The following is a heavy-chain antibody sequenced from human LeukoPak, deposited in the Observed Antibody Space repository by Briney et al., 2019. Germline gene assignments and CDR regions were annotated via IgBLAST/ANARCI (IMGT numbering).Heavy chain of an antibody. J-gene: IGHJ6*02. V-gene: IGHV4-39*01. CDR1: SGSISSSSYY. CDR2: IYYSGST. D-gene: IGHD5-18*01. CDR3: ARVRYSYGYYYAMDV. Sequence: SETLSLTCTVSSGSISSSSYYWGWIRQPPGGGLEWIVNIYYSGSTYYNPSLKSRVTISVDTSKNQFSLNLNSVTAADSALYYCARVRYSYGYYYAMDVWGQGTTVTVSS.